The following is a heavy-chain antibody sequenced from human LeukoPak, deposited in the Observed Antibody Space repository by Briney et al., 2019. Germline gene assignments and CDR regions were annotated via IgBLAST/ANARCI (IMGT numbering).Heavy chain of an antibody. J-gene: IGHJ6*03. Sequence: SETLSLTCTVSGGSISSYYWSWIRQPPGKGLEWIGYIYTSGSTNYNPSLKSRVTISVDTSKNQFSLKLSSVTAADTAVYYCARRSADHDFWSGPGGPYYYYYMDVWGKGTTVTVSS. CDR3: ARRSADHDFWSGPGGPYYYYYMDV. CDR2: IYTSGST. V-gene: IGHV4-4*09. CDR1: GGSISSYY. D-gene: IGHD3-3*01.